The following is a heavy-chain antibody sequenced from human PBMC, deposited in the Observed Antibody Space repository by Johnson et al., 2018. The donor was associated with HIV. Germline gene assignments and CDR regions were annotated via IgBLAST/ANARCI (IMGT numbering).Heavy chain of an antibody. Sequence: EVQLVESGGGLVQPGGSLRLSCAASGFTFSSYAMHWVRQAPGKGLEWVAVIYSGCSTYYADSVKGRFTISRENSKNTLYLQMNSLKTEDTAVYYCTTDWYSSSWYGALDAFDIWGQWTMVTVSS. CDR1: GFTFSSYA. J-gene: IGHJ3*02. V-gene: IGHV3-66*01. D-gene: IGHD6-13*01. CDR2: IYSGCST. CDR3: TTDWYSSSWYGALDAFDI.